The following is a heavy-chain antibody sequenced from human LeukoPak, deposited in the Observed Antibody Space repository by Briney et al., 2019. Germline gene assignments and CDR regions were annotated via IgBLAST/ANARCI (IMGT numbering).Heavy chain of an antibody. Sequence: PGGSLRLSCAASGFTFSSYWMSWIRQPPGKGLEWIGEINHSGSTNYNPSLKSRVTISVDTSKNQFSLKLSSVPAADTAVYYCARNPQGYCRRWGGCFSWFDPWGQGTLVTVSS. CDR2: INHSGST. V-gene: IGHV4-34*01. CDR1: GFTFSSYW. CDR3: ARNPQGYCRRWGGCFSWFDP. J-gene: IGHJ5*02. D-gene: IGHD2-15*01.